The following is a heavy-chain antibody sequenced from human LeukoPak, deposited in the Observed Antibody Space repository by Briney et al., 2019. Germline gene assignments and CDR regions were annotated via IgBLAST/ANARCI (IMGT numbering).Heavy chain of an antibody. CDR2: ISAYNGNT. J-gene: IGHJ4*02. CDR3: GRDAYSSSYYVY. CDR1: GYTFTSYG. Sequence: ASVKVPCKASGYTFTSYGISWVRQAPGQGLEWMGWISAYNGNTDYAQKVQGRVTMTTDTSTSTAYMELRSLRYDDTAVYYCGRDAYSSSYYVYWGQGTLSPSPQ. V-gene: IGHV1-18*01. D-gene: IGHD6-13*01.